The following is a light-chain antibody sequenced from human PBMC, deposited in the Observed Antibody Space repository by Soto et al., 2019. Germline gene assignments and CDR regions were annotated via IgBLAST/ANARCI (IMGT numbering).Light chain of an antibody. CDR3: QTWGTGTHMV. CDR2: VNSDGSH. V-gene: IGLV4-69*01. J-gene: IGLJ2*01. CDR1: SGHSGYP. Sequence: QLVLTQSPSASASLGASVNLTCTLSSGHSGYPIAWHQEQSEKGPRYLMKVNSDGSHSKGDGIPDRFSGSSSGAERHLTISGLQSEDEADYYCQTWGTGTHMVFGGGTKLTVL.